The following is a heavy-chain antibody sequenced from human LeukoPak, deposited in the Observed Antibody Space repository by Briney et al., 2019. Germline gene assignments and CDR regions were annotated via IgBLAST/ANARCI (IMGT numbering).Heavy chain of an antibody. CDR2: INHSGST. Sequence: SETLSLTCAVYGGSYSDYYWSWIRQPPGKGLEWIGEINHSGSTNYTPSLKSRVTISTDTSKNQFSLKLSSVTAADTAVYYCARTIVDTATYYFDYWGQGTLVTVSS. CDR3: ARTIVDTATYYFDY. J-gene: IGHJ4*02. V-gene: IGHV4-34*01. CDR1: GGSYSDYY. D-gene: IGHD5-18*01.